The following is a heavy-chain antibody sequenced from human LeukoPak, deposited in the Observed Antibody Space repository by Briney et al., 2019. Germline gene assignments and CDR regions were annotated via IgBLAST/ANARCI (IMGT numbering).Heavy chain of an antibody. D-gene: IGHD2-15*01. CDR3: AKVRVGTAHFDY. V-gene: IGHV3-23*01. J-gene: IGHJ4*02. Sequence: PGGSLRLSCAASGFTFSSYAMSWVRQAPGKGLEWVSAISGSGGSTYYADSVKGRFIISRDNSKNTLYLQMNSLRPEDTAVYYCAKVRVGTAHFDYWGQGTLVTVSS. CDR2: ISGSGGST. CDR1: GFTFSSYA.